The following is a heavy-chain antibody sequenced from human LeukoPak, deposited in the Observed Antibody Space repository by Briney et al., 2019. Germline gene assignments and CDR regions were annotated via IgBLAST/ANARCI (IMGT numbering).Heavy chain of an antibody. Sequence: GASVKVSCKASGYTLAELSMHWVRQAPGKGLEWMGGFDPEYGEIIYAQKFQGRVTMTEDTSTDTAYMELSSLRSEDTAVYYCATDRILRNSDWFSDYGMDVWGQGTTVTVSS. CDR3: ATDRILRNSDWFSDYGMDV. J-gene: IGHJ6*02. D-gene: IGHD3-9*01. CDR2: FDPEYGEI. V-gene: IGHV1-24*01. CDR1: GYTLAELS.